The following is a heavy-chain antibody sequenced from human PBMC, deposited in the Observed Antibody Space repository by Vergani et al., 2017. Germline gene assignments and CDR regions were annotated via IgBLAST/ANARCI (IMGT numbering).Heavy chain of an antibody. J-gene: IGHJ4*02. Sequence: DVRLVESGGGVVQPGGSLRLSFAALGFPFVVFVMTWVRQTPGKGLEWISYIGVSDNSIYYADSVMGRFAISRDNARNLLFLQMNSLRADDSALYFCVRDPDYSTFDSWGQGTLVTVS. D-gene: IGHD4-11*01. CDR3: VRDPDYSTFDS. V-gene: IGHV3-48*03. CDR2: IGVSDNSI. CDR1: GFPFVVFV.